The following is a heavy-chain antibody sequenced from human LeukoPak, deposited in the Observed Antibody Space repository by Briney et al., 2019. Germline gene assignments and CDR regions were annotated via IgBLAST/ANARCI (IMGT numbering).Heavy chain of an antibody. J-gene: IGHJ4*02. Sequence: GRSLRLSCAASGFTFSTYGMHWVRQAPGRGLEWVAVIWFDGSNKYNADSVRGRFTISRDNSKNTLYLEMNSLRDEDTAVYYRAKASGRYCSSARCQAPLDYWGQGTLVTVSS. CDR2: IWFDGSNK. V-gene: IGHV3-33*06. CDR1: GFTFSTYG. CDR3: AKASGRYCSSARCQAPLDY. D-gene: IGHD2-2*01.